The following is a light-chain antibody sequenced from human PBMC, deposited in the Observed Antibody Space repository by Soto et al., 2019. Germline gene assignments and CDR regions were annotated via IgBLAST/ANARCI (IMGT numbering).Light chain of an antibody. Sequence: DIHMTQSPSTLSASVGDRVTITCRASQSIRNWLAWYQQTPGKAPKLLIFDASSLQSGVPSRFGGSGSGTEFTLTIGSLQPEDFATYYCQQYTSFPYTFGQGTKLEI. CDR2: DAS. J-gene: IGKJ2*01. V-gene: IGKV1-5*01. CDR1: QSIRNW. CDR3: QQYTSFPYT.